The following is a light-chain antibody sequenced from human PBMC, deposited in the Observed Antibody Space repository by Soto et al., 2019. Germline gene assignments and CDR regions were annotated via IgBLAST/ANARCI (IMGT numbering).Light chain of an antibody. CDR3: QHYDSLPLT. V-gene: IGKV1-33*01. Sequence: DIQMTQSPSSLSASVGDRVTITCQASQDISKYLNWYQQKPGKAPKLLIYDASSLETGFPSRFSASVSGTDFTFTISNLQPEDFATYYCQHYDSLPLTFGGGTKVEIK. CDR2: DAS. CDR1: QDISKY. J-gene: IGKJ4*01.